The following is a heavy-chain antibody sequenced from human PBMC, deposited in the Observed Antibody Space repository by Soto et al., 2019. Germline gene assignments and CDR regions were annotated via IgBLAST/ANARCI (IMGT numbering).Heavy chain of an antibody. V-gene: IGHV4-31*03. CDR1: GGSISSGGYY. CDR2: IYYSGST. D-gene: IGHD3-3*01. CDR3: ARDAVTIFGVATTAGAFDY. J-gene: IGHJ4*02. Sequence: SETLSLTCTVSGGSISSGGYYWSWIRQHPGKGLEWIGYIYYSGSTYYNPSLKSRVTISVDTSKNQFSLKLSSVTAADTAVYYCARDAVTIFGVATTAGAFDYWGQGTLVTVSS.